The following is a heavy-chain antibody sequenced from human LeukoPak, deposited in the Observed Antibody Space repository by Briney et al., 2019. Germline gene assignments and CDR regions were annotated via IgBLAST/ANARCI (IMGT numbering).Heavy chain of an antibody. CDR3: AKGATDGWFDP. J-gene: IGHJ5*02. CDR2: ISYDGSNK. D-gene: IGHD1-26*01. Sequence: GGPLRLSCAASGFTFSSYGMHWLRKAPGRGLEWVAVISYDGSNKYYADSVKGRFTISRDNSKNTLYLQMNSLRAEDTAVYYCAKGATDGWFDPWGQGTLVTVSS. V-gene: IGHV3-30*18. CDR1: GFTFSSYG.